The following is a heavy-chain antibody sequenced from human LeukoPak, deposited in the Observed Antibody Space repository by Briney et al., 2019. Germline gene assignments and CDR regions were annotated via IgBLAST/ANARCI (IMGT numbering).Heavy chain of an antibody. Sequence: GGSLRLSCAASGFTFSSYAMSWVRQAPGKGLEWVSAISGSGGSTYYADSVKGRFTISRDNSKDTLYLQMNSLRAEDTAVYYCNSYVAGRGPFDYWGQGTLVTVSS. V-gene: IGHV3-23*01. J-gene: IGHJ4*02. D-gene: IGHD6-19*01. CDR1: GFTFSSYA. CDR3: NSYVAGRGPFDY. CDR2: ISGSGGST.